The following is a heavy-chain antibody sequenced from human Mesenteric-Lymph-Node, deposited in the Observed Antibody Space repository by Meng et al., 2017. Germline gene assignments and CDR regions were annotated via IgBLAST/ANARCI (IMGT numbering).Heavy chain of an antibody. J-gene: IGHJ3*01. V-gene: IGHV3-23*01. CDR2: VSDRGGST. CDR1: GFTFSSYA. D-gene: IGHD3-16*01. Sequence: GESLKISCAASGFTFSSYAMSWVRQAPGTGLEWVSGVSDRGGSTFYADSVRGRFTISRDNSKNMLYLQMSSLRAEDTAVYYRAKAPYTYGAWALDVWGQGTMVTVSS. CDR3: AKAPYTYGAWALDV.